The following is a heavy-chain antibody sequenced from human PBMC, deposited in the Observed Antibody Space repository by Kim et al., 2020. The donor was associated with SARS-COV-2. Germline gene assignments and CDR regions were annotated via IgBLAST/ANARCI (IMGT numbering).Heavy chain of an antibody. D-gene: IGHD3-22*01. Sequence: SVKVSCKASGGTFSSYAISWVRQAPGQGLEWMGGIIPIFGTANYAQKFQGRVTITADESTSTAYMELSSLRSEDTAVYYCASPSYYDSSGYFFNWGQGTLVTVSS. V-gene: IGHV1-69*13. CDR2: IIPIFGTA. J-gene: IGHJ4*02. CDR1: GGTFSSYA. CDR3: ASPSYYDSSGYFFN.